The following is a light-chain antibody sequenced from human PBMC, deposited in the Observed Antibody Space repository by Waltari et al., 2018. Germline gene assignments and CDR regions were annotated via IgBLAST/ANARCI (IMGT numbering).Light chain of an antibody. V-gene: IGLV2-14*03. CDR1: SSDVGGYNY. J-gene: IGLJ3*02. CDR3: NSVTSSSTVV. CDR2: DVS. Sequence: QSALTQPASLSPSPGQSITISCAGTSSDVGGYNYVSWYQQHPGKAPKLMIYDVSNRPSGASNRFSGSKSGNTSSLTISGLQPEDEADYYCNSVTSSSTVVFGGGTKLTVL.